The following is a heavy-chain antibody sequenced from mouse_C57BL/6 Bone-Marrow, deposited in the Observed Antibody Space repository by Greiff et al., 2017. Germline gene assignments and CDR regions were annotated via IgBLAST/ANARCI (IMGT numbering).Heavy chain of an antibody. V-gene: IGHV1-58*01. J-gene: IGHJ4*01. CDR3: ARRSNYAMDY. CDR2: IYIGTGYT. Sequence: VQLKQSGAELVRPGSSVKMSCKTSGYTFTSYGINWVKQRPGQGLEWIGYIYIGTGYTEYNEKFKGKATLTSDTSSSTAYMQLSILTSEDSAIYCCARRSNYAMDYWGQGTSVTVSS. D-gene: IGHD5-1*01. CDR1: GYTFTSYG.